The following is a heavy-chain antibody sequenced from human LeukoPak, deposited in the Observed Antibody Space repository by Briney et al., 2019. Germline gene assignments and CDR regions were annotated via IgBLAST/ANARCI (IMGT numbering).Heavy chain of an antibody. J-gene: IGHJ4*02. Sequence: GGSLRLSCAASGFTFTNGWMTWVRQAPGKGLEWVGRIKSKGDGETTDYGAPVKGRFTMSRDDSKATLYLQMNFLQAEDTAVYYCATDLGLTMIRGVIVHWGQGALVIVSS. V-gene: IGHV3-15*01. CDR1: GFTFTNGW. CDR3: ATDLGLTMIRGVIVH. D-gene: IGHD3-10*01. CDR2: IKSKGDGETT.